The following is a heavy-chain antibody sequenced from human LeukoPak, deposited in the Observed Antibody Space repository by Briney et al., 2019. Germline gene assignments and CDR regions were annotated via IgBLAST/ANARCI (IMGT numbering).Heavy chain of an antibody. CDR2: IWSDGSNR. J-gene: IGHJ4*01. CDR3: ARDAQRGFDYSNSLEY. V-gene: IGHV3-33*01. Sequence: GGSLRLSCAASGFIYSHYGMHWVRQAPGKGLEWVAVIWSDGSNRFYAGSVKGRFTISRDNSQNTLFLQMNSLSAEDTAMYYCARDAQRGFDYSNSLEYWGHGTLVTVSS. D-gene: IGHD4-11*01. CDR1: GFIYSHYG.